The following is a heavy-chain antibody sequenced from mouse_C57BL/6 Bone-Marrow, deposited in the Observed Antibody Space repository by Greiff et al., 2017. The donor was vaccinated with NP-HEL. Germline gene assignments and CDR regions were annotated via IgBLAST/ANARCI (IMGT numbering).Heavy chain of an antibody. CDR3: ARESSYVYYAMDY. D-gene: IGHD1-1*01. Sequence: EVQLVESGPGLVKPSQSLSLTCSVTGYSITSGYYWNWIRQFPGNKLEWMGYISYDGSNHYNPSLKNRISITRDTSKNQFFLKLNSVTTEDTATYYCARESSYVYYAMDYWGQGTSVTVSS. CDR2: ISYDGSN. CDR1: GYSITSGYY. V-gene: IGHV3-6*01. J-gene: IGHJ4*01.